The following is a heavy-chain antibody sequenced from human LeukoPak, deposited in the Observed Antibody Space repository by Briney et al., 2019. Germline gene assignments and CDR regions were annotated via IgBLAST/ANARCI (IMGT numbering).Heavy chain of an antibody. CDR1: GFSFSSYG. J-gene: IGHJ6*02. CDR2: ISYDGSNK. CDR3: ARESLAMDV. V-gene: IGHV3-30*03. Sequence: GGSLRLSCAASGFSFSSYGMHWVRQAPGKGLEWVAVISYDGSNKYYADSVKGRFTISRDNAKNTLYLQMNSLRAEDTAVYYCARESLAMDVWGQGTTVTVSS.